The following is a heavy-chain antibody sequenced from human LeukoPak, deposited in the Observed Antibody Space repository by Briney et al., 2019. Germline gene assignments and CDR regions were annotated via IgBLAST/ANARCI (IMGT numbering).Heavy chain of an antibody. CDR1: GVSFSGYY. J-gene: IGHJ4*02. CDR3: ARGPRIYYDSSGHYHRPLYYFDY. CDR2: INHSGST. V-gene: IGHV4-34*01. Sequence: SETLSLTCAVYGVSFSGYYWSWIRQPPGKGLEWIGEINHSGSTNYNPSLKSRVTISVDTSKNQFSLKLSSVTAADTAVYYCARGPRIYYDSSGHYHRPLYYFDYWGQGTLVTVSS. D-gene: IGHD3-22*01.